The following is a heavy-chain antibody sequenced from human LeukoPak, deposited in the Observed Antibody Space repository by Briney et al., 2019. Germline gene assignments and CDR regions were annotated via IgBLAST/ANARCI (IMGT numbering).Heavy chain of an antibody. J-gene: IGHJ4*02. D-gene: IGHD3-22*01. Sequence: PGGSLRLSCAASGFTFDDYAMHWVRQAPGKGLEWVSFISWDGGSTYYADSVKGRFTISRDNSKNSLYLQMNSLRAEDTALYYCATSRDTSDSSGYYNPFDYWGQGTLVTVSS. V-gene: IGHV3-43D*04. CDR1: GFTFDDYA. CDR3: ATSRDTSDSSGYYNPFDY. CDR2: ISWDGGST.